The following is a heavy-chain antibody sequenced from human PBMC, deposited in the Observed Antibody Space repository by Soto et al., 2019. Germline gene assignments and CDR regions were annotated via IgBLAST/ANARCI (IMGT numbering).Heavy chain of an antibody. V-gene: IGHV3-23*01. CDR3: AKAPGIAAAGLFDY. CDR2: ITGSGGST. CDR1: GFTFSSYA. J-gene: IGHJ4*02. Sequence: EVQLLESGGGLVQPGGSLRLSCAASGFTFSSYAMSWVRQAPGKGLEWVSAITGSGGSTYYADSVKGRFTISRDNSKNTLYMPMNSLRAEDTAVYYCAKAPGIAAAGLFDYWGQGTLVTVSS. D-gene: IGHD6-13*01.